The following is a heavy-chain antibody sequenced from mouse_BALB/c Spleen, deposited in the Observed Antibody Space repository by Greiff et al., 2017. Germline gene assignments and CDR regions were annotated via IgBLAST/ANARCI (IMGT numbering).Heavy chain of an antibody. J-gene: IGHJ2*01. CDR2: LWGGGST. V-gene: IGHV2-2*02. CDR3: ARNWDY. Sequence: VKLIESGPGLVQPSQSLSIPFSVSGFSLTCYGVHWVRQSPGKGLEWLGVLWGGGSTHYNAAFISRLSISKDNSKSQVFFKMNSLQANDTDIYYWARNWDYWGQGTTLTVSS. CDR1: GFSLTCYG.